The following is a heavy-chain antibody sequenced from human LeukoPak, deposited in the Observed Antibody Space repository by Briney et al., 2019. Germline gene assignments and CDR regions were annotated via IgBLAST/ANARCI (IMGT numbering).Heavy chain of an antibody. CDR2: INHSGYT. J-gene: IGHJ4*02. Sequence: PSETLSLTGAVSGVSFDDYYWSWVRQTPGKGLEWIGEINHSGYTNDSPSLKSRVTLSIDTSRKQFSLNLRSVTVADTGIYYCTIMTAGHDYWGQGTLVTVSS. CDR1: GVSFDDYY. V-gene: IGHV4-34*01. CDR3: TIMTAGHDY. D-gene: IGHD2-21*02.